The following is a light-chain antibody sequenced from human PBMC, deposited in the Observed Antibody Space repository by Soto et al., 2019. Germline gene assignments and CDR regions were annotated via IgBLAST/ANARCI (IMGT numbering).Light chain of an antibody. CDR1: QSIVTY. CDR2: AAS. CDR3: QQSYSTPPWT. J-gene: IGKJ1*01. V-gene: IGKV1-39*01. Sequence: DIQMTQSPSSLSASGGDRVTITCRASQSIVTYLNWYLQKPGKAPKLLIYAASNLQSGVPSRFSGSGSGTDLTLTIRSLQPESFATYFCQQSYSTPPWTFGQGTKVEIK.